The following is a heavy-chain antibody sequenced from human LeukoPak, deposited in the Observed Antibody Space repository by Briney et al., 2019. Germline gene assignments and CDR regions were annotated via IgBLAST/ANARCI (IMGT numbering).Heavy chain of an antibody. CDR2: ISGRGDST. J-gene: IGHJ4*02. Sequence: PGGSLTLSCAASGFAFRTYAMTWVRQAPARGLEWVAAISGRGDSTYYADSAKGRFTISVDNSKNTLYLQMNSLRAEDTAVYYCAKGGLGGYNAVFDYWGQGTLVTVSS. CDR3: AKGGLGGYNAVFDY. V-gene: IGHV3-23*01. CDR1: GFAFRTYA. D-gene: IGHD5-24*01.